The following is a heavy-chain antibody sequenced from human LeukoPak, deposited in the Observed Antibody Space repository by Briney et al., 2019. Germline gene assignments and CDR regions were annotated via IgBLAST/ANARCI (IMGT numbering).Heavy chain of an antibody. CDR2: IIPIFGTA. V-gene: IGHV1-69*13. Sequence: SVKVSCKASGGTVSSYVISWVRQAPGQGLEWMGGIIPIFGTANYAQKFQGRVTITADESTNTAYIELSSLRSEDTAVYYCARDIYGVSGNLHWFDPWGQGTLVTVSS. CDR1: GGTVSSYV. J-gene: IGHJ5*02. D-gene: IGHD3-10*01. CDR3: ARDIYGVSGNLHWFDP.